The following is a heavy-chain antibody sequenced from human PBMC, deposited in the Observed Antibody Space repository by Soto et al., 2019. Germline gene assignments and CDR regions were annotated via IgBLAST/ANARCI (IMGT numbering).Heavy chain of an antibody. J-gene: IGHJ4*02. Sequence: PSETLSLTCTVAGGSIRHYFWTCILQPAGKGREWIGYIYYSGRTNYNPSLKSRVSISLDTSKNHFSLQLSSVTAADTAVYYCAGVGGDDFGDSGGFDYWGQGPMVTVCS. D-gene: IGHD4-17*01. CDR1: GGSIRHYF. CDR3: AGVGGDDFGDSGGFDY. CDR2: IYYSGRT. V-gene: IGHV4-59*01.